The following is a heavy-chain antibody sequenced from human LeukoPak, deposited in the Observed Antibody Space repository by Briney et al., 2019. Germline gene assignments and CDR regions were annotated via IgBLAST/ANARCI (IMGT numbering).Heavy chain of an antibody. CDR2: MNPNSGNT. V-gene: IGHV1-8*01. J-gene: IGHJ4*02. D-gene: IGHD6-6*01. Sequence: GASVKVSCKASGYTFTSYDINWVRQATGQGLEWMGWMNPNSGNTGYAQKFQGRVTMTRSTSISTAYMELSSLRSEDTAVYYCARVGYSSSSFDYWGQGTLVTVSS. CDR1: GYTFTSYD. CDR3: ARVGYSSSSFDY.